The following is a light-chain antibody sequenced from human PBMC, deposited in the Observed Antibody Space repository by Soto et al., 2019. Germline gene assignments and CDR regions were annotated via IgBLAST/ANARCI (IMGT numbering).Light chain of an antibody. CDR1: QTINNC. CDR2: DAS. CDR3: QQSYSTPPWT. Sequence: DIQITQSPSTLSASVGDTVTITCRASQTINNCLAWYQQKPGKAPKLLISDASSLEPGVPSRFSGSGSGTEFTLSINSLQPDDFATYYCQQSYSTPPWTFGHGTKVDIK. V-gene: IGKV1-5*01. J-gene: IGKJ1*01.